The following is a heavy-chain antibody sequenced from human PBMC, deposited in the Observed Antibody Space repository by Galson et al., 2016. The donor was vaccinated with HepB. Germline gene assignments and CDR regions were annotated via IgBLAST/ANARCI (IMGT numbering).Heavy chain of an antibody. CDR2: LYSGGST. CDR3: ERDRYYYDTSGYYYNDGFDI. V-gene: IGHV3-53*01. D-gene: IGHD3-22*01. Sequence: SLRLSCAASGFTVSNNYMTWVRQAPGRGLEWVSLLYSGGSTFYAGSVRGRFTISRDNSKNTVYLQMTSLRAEDTAVYYCERDRYYYDTSGYYYNDGFDIWGQGTMVTVSS. CDR1: GFTVSNNY. J-gene: IGHJ3*02.